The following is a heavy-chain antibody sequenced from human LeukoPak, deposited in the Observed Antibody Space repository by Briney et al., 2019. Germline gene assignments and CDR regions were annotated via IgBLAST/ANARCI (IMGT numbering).Heavy chain of an antibody. CDR2: ITDGDNT. Sequence: GGSLRLSCAASGFTFSSYAMSWVRQAPGKGLEWVSAITDGDNTQYADSVKGRFTISRDTSKNTLYLELRSVRAADTAVYYCAKLREQIGPYCLCYVDDWGKGTTVTVSS. J-gene: IGHJ6*03. CDR3: AKLREQIGPYCLCYVDD. CDR1: GFTFSSYA. D-gene: IGHD1-26*01. V-gene: IGHV3-23*01.